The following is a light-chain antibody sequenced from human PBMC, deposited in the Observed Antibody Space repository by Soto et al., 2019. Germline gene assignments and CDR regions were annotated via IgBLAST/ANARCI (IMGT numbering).Light chain of an antibody. Sequence: DIQMTQSPSSLSASVGDRVTITCRASQSISSYLNWYQQKPGKAPKLLIYAASSLQSGVPSRLSGSRSGTDFTLTISSLQPEEFATYYCQQSYSTPITFGQGTRLEIK. V-gene: IGKV1-39*01. J-gene: IGKJ5*01. CDR1: QSISSY. CDR3: QQSYSTPIT. CDR2: AAS.